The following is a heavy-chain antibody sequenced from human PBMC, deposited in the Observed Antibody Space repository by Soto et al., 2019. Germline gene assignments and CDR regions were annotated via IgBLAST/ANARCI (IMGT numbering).Heavy chain of an antibody. CDR2: ISYDGSNK. V-gene: IGHV3-30*18. CDR1: GFTFSSYG. J-gene: IGHJ4*02. D-gene: IGHD2-15*01. CDR3: AKGDPDGSGGGCYQAAFDY. Sequence: GGSLRLSCAASGFTFSSYGMHWVRQAPGKGLEWVAVISYDGSNKYYADSVKGRFTISRDNSKNTLHLQMNSLRAEDTAVYYCAKGDPDGSGGGCYQAAFDYWGQGTLVTVSS.